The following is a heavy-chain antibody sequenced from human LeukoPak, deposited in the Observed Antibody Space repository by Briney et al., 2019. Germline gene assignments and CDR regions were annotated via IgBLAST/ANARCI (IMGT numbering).Heavy chain of an antibody. CDR3: ARQVYSGTHYFDY. CDR2: IYYSGST. Sequence: SETLSLTCTVSGGSISSRNCCWGWIRQPPGKGLEWNGTIYYSGSTYYNPSLKSRVTISLDTSKNQFSLRLSSVTAADTAVYYCARQVYSGTHYFDYWGQGTLVTVSS. V-gene: IGHV4-39*01. CDR1: GGSISSRNCC. D-gene: IGHD1-26*01. J-gene: IGHJ4*02.